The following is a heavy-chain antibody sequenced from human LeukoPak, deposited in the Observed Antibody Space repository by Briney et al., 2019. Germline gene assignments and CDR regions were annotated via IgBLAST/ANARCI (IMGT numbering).Heavy chain of an antibody. V-gene: IGHV4-30-2*01. CDR1: GGSISSGGYS. CDR2: IYHSGST. Sequence: SQTLSLTCAVSGGSISSGGYSWSWIRQPPGKGLEWIGYIYHSGSTYYNPSLKSRVTISVDRSKNQFSLKLSSVTAADTAVHYCARSDYYGSGSYSYFDYWGQGTLVTVSS. CDR3: ARSDYYGSGSYSYFDY. D-gene: IGHD3-10*01. J-gene: IGHJ4*02.